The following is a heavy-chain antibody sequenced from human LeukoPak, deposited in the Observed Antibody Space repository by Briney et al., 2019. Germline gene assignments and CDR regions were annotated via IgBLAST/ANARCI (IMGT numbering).Heavy chain of an antibody. V-gene: IGHV3-11*01. Sequence: KPGGSLRLSCAASGFTFSDYYMSWIRQAPGKGLEWVSYINSGDSTVYYADSVKGRFTISRDNAKNSLYLQMSSLRVEDTAVYYCAREGRNWNSYGTYRHYYYMDVWGKGTTVTVSS. CDR1: GFTFSDYY. CDR3: AREGRNWNSYGTYRHYYYMDV. CDR2: INSGDSTV. J-gene: IGHJ6*03. D-gene: IGHD5-18*01.